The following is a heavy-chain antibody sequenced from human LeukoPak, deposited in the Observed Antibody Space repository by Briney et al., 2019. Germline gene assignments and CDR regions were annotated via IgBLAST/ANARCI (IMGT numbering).Heavy chain of an antibody. CDR3: AKDVSEWLAFNY. CDR2: ISYDESNK. J-gene: IGHJ4*02. V-gene: IGHV3-30*18. CDR1: GFTFSSSG. D-gene: IGHD6-19*01. Sequence: GGALRLFCAASGFTFSSSGMHWVRQAPGKGLEWVAVISYDESNKYYADSVKGRFTISRDKSKNTLYLQMNSLRAEDTAVYYCAKDVSEWLAFNYWGQGTLVTVSS.